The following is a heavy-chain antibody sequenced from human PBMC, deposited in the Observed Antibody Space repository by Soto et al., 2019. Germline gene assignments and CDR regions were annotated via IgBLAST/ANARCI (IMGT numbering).Heavy chain of an antibody. J-gene: IGHJ4*02. CDR1: GGTFSSYA. CDR2: IIPIFGTA. D-gene: IGHD6-13*01. CDR3: ARGMGSRYYFDY. V-gene: IGHV1-69*13. Sequence: SVKVSFKASGGTFSSYAISWARQAPGQGLEWMGGIIPIFGTANYAQKFQGRVTITADESTSTAYMELSSLRSEDTAVYYCARGMGSRYYFDYWGQGTLVTVSS.